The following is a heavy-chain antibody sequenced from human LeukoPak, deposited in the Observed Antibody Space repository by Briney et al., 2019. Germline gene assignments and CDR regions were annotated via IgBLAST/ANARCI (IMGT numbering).Heavy chain of an antibody. J-gene: IGHJ4*02. CDR2: ITGSGGST. CDR1: GFTFSNYA. CDR3: AKDRGRYYDSSGYYWGYYFDS. D-gene: IGHD3-22*01. Sequence: PGGSLRLSCAAAGFTFSNYAVSWVRQAPGKGLEWVSTITGSGGSTLYADSVEVRFTISRDNSMDTLYLQMSSLIAEDTAVYYCAKDRGRYYDSSGYYWGYYFDSWGQGILVTVST. V-gene: IGHV3-23*01.